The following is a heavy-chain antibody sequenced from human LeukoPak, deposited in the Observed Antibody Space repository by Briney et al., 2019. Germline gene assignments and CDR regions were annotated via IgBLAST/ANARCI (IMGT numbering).Heavy chain of an antibody. CDR2: INPNSGGT. J-gene: IGHJ5*02. Sequence: GASVKVSCKASGYTFTGYYMHWVRQAPGQGLEWMGWINPNSGGTNYAQKFQGRVTMTRDTSISTAYMELSRLRSDDTAVYYCASHRSVVIGPSWFDPWGQGTLVTVSS. CDR3: ASHRSVVIGPSWFDP. D-gene: IGHD3-22*01. CDR1: GYTFTGYY. V-gene: IGHV1-2*02.